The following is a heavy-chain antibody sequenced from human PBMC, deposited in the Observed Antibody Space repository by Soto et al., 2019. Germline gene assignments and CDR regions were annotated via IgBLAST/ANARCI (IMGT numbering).Heavy chain of an antibody. CDR3: ARGDFDS. CDR1: GFTVTTNY. J-gene: IGHJ5*01. CDR2: IFSGGNT. Sequence: EVQLVESGGGLIQPGGSLRLSCAASGFTVTTNYMSWVRQAPGKGLEWGSIIFSGGNTYYADSVKGRYTTSRDNPKNTLYLQMNSLRAEDTAVYFWARGDFDSWGQGTLVTVSS. V-gene: IGHV3-53*01.